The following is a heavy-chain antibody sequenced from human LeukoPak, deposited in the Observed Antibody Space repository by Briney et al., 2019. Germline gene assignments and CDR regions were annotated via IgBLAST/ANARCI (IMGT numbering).Heavy chain of an antibody. CDR1: GFTFSSYG. CDR2: IWYDGSSK. Sequence: GGSLRLSCAASGFTFSSYGMHWVRQAPGKGLEWVAVIWYDGSSKYYADSVKGRFTISKDNSKNTLYLQMNSLRAEDTAVYYCARGRKMQPATAILAPFDFWGQGTLVSVSS. D-gene: IGHD2-2*02. CDR3: ARGRKMQPATAILAPFDF. J-gene: IGHJ4*02. V-gene: IGHV3-33*01.